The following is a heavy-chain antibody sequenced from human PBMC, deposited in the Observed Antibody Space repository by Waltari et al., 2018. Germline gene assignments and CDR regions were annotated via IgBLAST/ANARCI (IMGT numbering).Heavy chain of an antibody. CDR3: ARDPSGSYPGDY. CDR2: IYRGGST. V-gene: IGHV3-53*01. D-gene: IGHD1-26*01. Sequence: EVQLVESGGGLIQPGGSLRLSCVASGFTVSTNYMTWVRQAPGKGLEWLSVIYRGGSTYYADSVKGRFTISRDNSKNTLYLQMNSLRAEDTAVYYCARDPSGSYPGDYWGQGTLVTVSS. J-gene: IGHJ4*02. CDR1: GFTVSTNY.